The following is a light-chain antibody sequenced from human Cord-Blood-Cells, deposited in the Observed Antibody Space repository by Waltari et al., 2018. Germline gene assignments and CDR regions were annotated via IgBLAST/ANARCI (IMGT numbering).Light chain of an antibody. CDR2: DVS. CDR1: SSDVGGYNY. CDR3: SSYTSSSTLV. Sequence: QSALTQPASVSGSPGQSITIPCTGTSSDVGGYNYVSWYQQHPGKAPKLMSYDVSNRPSGVSNRFSGSKSGNTASLTISGLQAEDEADYYCSSYTSSSTLVFGTGTKVTVL. J-gene: IGLJ1*01. V-gene: IGLV2-14*01.